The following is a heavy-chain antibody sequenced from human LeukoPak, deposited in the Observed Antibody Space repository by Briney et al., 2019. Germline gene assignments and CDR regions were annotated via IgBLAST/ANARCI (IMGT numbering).Heavy chain of an antibody. CDR1: GGSFSGYY. Sequence: SETLSLTRAVYGGSFSGYYWSWIRQPPGKGLEWIGEINHSGSTNYNPSLKSRVTISVDTSKNQFSLKLSSVTAADTAVYYCASSPCSSTSCYTGAYYYYGMDVWGQGTTVTVSS. J-gene: IGHJ6*02. CDR2: INHSGST. CDR3: ASSPCSSTSCYTGAYYYYGMDV. V-gene: IGHV4-34*01. D-gene: IGHD2-2*02.